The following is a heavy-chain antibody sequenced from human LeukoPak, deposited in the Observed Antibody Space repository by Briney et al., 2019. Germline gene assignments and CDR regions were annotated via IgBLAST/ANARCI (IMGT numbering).Heavy chain of an antibody. CDR3: ARAPTGTQGTFDY. J-gene: IGHJ4*02. Sequence: SETLSLTCTVSGGSISSYYWSWIRQPPGKGLEWIGYIYYSGSTNYNPSLKSRVTISVDTSKNQFSLKLSSVTAADTAVYYCARAPTGTQGTFDYWGQGTLVTVSS. CDR2: IYYSGST. V-gene: IGHV4-59*01. CDR1: GGSISSYY. D-gene: IGHD1-1*01.